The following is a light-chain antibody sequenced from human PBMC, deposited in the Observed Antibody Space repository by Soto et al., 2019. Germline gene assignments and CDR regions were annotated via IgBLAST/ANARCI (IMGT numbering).Light chain of an antibody. V-gene: IGLV1-44*01. J-gene: IGLJ2*01. CDR3: DAWYVSLVV. CDR2: SDN. CDR1: SSNIGTNT. Sequence: QSVLTQPPSASGTPGQRVTISCSGSSSNIGTNTVIWYQQLPGAAPKLFIYSDNQRPSGVPAGFSGSKSGTSAYLAISGLQSEDEADYYCDAWYVSLVVFGGGTKLTV.